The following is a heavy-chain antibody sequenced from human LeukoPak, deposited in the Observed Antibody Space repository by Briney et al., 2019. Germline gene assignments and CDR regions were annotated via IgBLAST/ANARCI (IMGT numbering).Heavy chain of an antibody. CDR3: ARGVYIAAAQYGY. J-gene: IGHJ4*02. D-gene: IGHD6-13*01. V-gene: IGHV4-59*01. Sequence: SETLSLTCTVSGGSISSYYWSWIRQPPGKGLEWIGYIYYSGTTNYNPSLKSRVTISLDTSKNQFSLKLSSATAADTAVYYCARGVYIAAAQYGYWGQGTLVTVPS. CDR2: IYYSGTT. CDR1: GGSISSYY.